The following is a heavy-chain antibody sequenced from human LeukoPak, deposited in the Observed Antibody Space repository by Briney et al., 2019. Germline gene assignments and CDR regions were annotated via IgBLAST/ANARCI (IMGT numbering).Heavy chain of an antibody. CDR2: FYPADSET. CDR1: GFTFSTYW. Sequence: GESLKISCQGSGFTFSTYWIAWVRQVPGKGLEWMGIFYPADSETTYSPSFQGQVTISGDRSVSTAHLQWSSLKASDTAMYYCARGIYYGSGYRYYFDHWGLGTLVTVSS. J-gene: IGHJ4*02. CDR3: ARGIYYGSGYRYYFDH. V-gene: IGHV5-51*01. D-gene: IGHD3-10*01.